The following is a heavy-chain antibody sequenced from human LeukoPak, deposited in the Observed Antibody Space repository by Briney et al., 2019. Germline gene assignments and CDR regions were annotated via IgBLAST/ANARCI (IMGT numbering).Heavy chain of an antibody. Sequence: PGESLRISCKGSGYSFTSYWISWVRQMPGKGLEWMGRIDPSDSYTNYSPSFQGHVTISADKSISTAYLQWSSLKASDTAMYYCASPTTVTTFGGDAFDVWGQGTMVTVSS. CDR3: ASPTTVTTFGGDAFDV. D-gene: IGHD4-17*01. J-gene: IGHJ3*01. V-gene: IGHV5-10-1*01. CDR2: IDPSDSYT. CDR1: GYSFTSYW.